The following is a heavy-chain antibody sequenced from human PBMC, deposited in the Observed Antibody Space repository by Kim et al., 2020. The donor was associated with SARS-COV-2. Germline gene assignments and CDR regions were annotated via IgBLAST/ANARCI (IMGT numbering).Heavy chain of an antibody. D-gene: IGHD2-15*01. Sequence: SETLSLTCTVSGGSISSSSYYWGWIRQPPGKGLEWIGSIYYSGSTYYNPSLKSRVTISVDTSKNQFSLKLSSVTAADTAVYYCARRVGCSGGSCYYYYGMDVWGQGTTVTVSS. CDR3: ARRVGCSGGSCYYYYGMDV. V-gene: IGHV4-39*01. CDR1: GGSISSSSYY. J-gene: IGHJ6*02. CDR2: IYYSGST.